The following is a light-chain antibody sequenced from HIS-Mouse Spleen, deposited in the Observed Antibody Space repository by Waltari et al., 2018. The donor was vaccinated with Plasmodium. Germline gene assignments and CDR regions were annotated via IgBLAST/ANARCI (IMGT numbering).Light chain of an antibody. CDR2: ADS. J-gene: IGLJ3*02. CDR3: YSTDSSGNHRV. V-gene: IGLV3-10*01. CDR1: ALPKKY. Sequence: SYELTQPPSVSVSPGQTARITCSGDALPKKYAYWYQQKSGQAPWLVIYADSKRPSGIPVGFSGSSSGTIATLTISGAQVEDEADYYCYSTDSSGNHRVFGGGTKLTVL.